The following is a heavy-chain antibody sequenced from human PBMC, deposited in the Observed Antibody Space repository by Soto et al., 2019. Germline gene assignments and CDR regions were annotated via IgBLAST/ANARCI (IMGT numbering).Heavy chain of an antibody. CDR1: GFSFSSLA. D-gene: IGHD3-10*01. CDR3: ARDPDYYGSGAKFDP. CDR2: ISGSVIT. Sequence: GGSLRLSCVASGFSFSSLAMTWVRQAPGKGLEWVSAISGSVITYYADSVKGRFTISRDNSKNTLYLQMNSLRAEDTAVYYCARDPDYYGSGAKFDPWGQGTLVTVSS. J-gene: IGHJ5*02. V-gene: IGHV3-23*01.